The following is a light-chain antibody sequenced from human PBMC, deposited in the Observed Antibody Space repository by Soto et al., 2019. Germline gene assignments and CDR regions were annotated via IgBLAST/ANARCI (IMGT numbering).Light chain of an antibody. CDR1: SSDVGDYNY. V-gene: IGLV2-11*01. CDR2: DVT. CDR3: CSYAGSYTWV. Sequence: QPVLTQPRSVSGSPGQSVTISCTGTSSDVGDYNYVSWYQQHPGKAPKLMIFDVTERPSGVPDRFSGSKSGNTASLTISGLQADDEADYYCCSYAGSYTWVFGGGTKLTVL. J-gene: IGLJ3*02.